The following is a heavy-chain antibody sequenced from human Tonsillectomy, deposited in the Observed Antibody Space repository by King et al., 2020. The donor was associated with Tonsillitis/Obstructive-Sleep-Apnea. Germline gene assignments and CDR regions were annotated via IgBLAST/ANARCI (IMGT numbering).Heavy chain of an antibody. CDR3: AGALNDAFDI. CDR2: IWYDGSYK. CDR1: GFTFSTYG. D-gene: IGHD3-10*01. V-gene: IGHV3-33*01. J-gene: IGHJ3*02. Sequence: VQLVESGGGVVQPGRSLRLSCAASGFTFSTYGMHWVRQAPGKGLEWVAVIWYDGSYKVYADSVKGRFTISRDNSKNMLYIQMNSLRAEDTAVYYCAGALNDAFDIWGQGTRVTVSS.